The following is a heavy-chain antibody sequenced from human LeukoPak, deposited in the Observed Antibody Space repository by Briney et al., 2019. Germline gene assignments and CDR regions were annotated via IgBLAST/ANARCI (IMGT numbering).Heavy chain of an antibody. CDR3: TTWVSYYYYYMDV. Sequence: PGGSLRLSCAASGFTFSSYEMNWVRQAPGKGLEWVGRIKSKTDGGTTDYAAPVKGRFTISRDDSKNTLYLQMNSLKTEDTAVYYCTTWVSYYYYYMDVWGKGTTVTVSS. CDR2: IKSKTDGGTT. J-gene: IGHJ6*03. CDR1: GFTFSSYE. V-gene: IGHV3-15*01. D-gene: IGHD7-27*01.